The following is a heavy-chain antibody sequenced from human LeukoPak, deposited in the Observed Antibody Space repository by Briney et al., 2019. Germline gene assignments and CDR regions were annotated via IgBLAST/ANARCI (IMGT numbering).Heavy chain of an antibody. CDR3: AKDHQSGIVVVTAPGFFDY. D-gene: IGHD2-21*02. CDR1: GFTFSSYA. CDR2: ISGSGGST. V-gene: IGHV3-23*01. Sequence: QPGGSLRLSCAASGFTFSSYAMSWVRQAPGKGLEWVSAISGSGGSTYYADSVKGRFTISRDNSKNTLYLQMNSLRAEDTAVYYCAKDHQSGIVVVTAPGFFDYWGQGTLVTVSS. J-gene: IGHJ4*02.